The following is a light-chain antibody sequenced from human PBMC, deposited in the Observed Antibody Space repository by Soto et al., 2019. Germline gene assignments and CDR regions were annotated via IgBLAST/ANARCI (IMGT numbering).Light chain of an antibody. CDR3: SSYTSISVYV. J-gene: IGLJ1*01. Sequence: QSVLTQPASVSGSPGQSITISCTGTSSDVGGYNYVSWYQQHPGKAPKLMIYDVSNRPSGVSSRFSGSKSGNTASLTISGLQAEYEADYYCSSYTSISVYVFGTGTKVTVL. CDR1: SSDVGGYNY. CDR2: DVS. V-gene: IGLV2-14*01.